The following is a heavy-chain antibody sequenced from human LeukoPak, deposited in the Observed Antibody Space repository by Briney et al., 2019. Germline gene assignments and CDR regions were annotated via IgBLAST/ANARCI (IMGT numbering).Heavy chain of an antibody. CDR3: ATGRWSYDY. D-gene: IGHD4-23*01. CDR1: GYTFTNYY. V-gene: IGHV1-46*01. Sequence: GASVTVSCKASGYTFTNYYMHWVRQAPGQGLEWMGKVNPSDGGTRYAQQFQGRVTMTRDTSTSTVYMELSSLRSEDTAVYYCATGRWSYDYWGQGTLVTVSS. CDR2: VNPSDGGT. J-gene: IGHJ4*02.